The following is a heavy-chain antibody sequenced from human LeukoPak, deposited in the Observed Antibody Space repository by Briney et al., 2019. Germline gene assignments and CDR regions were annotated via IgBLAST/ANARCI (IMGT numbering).Heavy chain of an antibody. Sequence: PSETLSLTCTVSGGSISSSSYYWGWIRQPPGKGLEWIGSIYCSGSTYYNPSLKSRVTISVDTSKNQFSLKLSSVTAADTAVYYCAGSRSSWSGLPRYYFDYWGQGTLVTVSS. V-gene: IGHV4-39*01. CDR1: GGSISSSSYY. CDR3: AGSRSSWSGLPRYYFDY. CDR2: IYCSGST. J-gene: IGHJ4*02. D-gene: IGHD6-13*01.